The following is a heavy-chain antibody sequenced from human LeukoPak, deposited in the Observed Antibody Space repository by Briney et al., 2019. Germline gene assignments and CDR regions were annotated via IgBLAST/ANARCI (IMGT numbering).Heavy chain of an antibody. D-gene: IGHD2-15*01. CDR3: ARDRWGVAAIPYYFDY. J-gene: IGHJ4*02. CDR1: GFTFSSYW. V-gene: IGHV3-7*01. CDR2: IKQDGREK. Sequence: GGSLRLSCAASGFTFSSYWMSWVRQAPGKGLEWVANIKQDGREKYYVDSVKGRFTISRDNAKNSLYLQMNSLRAEDTAVYYCARDRWGVAAIPYYFDYWGQGTLVTVSS.